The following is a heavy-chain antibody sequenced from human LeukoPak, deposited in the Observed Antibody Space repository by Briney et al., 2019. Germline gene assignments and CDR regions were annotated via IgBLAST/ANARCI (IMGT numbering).Heavy chain of an antibody. J-gene: IGHJ5*02. V-gene: IGHV4-39*07. CDR1: GGSISSKSYY. CDR3: ARGYYDSSGYYVSSQSWFDP. Sequence: SETLSLTCTVSGGSISSKSYYWGWIRQPPGKGLEWIGSIYYSGSTNYNPSLKSRVTISVDTSKNQFSLKLSSVTAADTAVYYCARGYYDSSGYYVSSQSWFDPWGQGALVTVSS. D-gene: IGHD3-22*01. CDR2: IYYSGST.